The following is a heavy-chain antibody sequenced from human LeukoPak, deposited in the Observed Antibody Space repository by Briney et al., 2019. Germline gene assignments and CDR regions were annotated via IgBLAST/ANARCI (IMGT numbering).Heavy chain of an antibody. D-gene: IGHD5-18*01. CDR2: ISTSGDTI. Sequence: RGSLRLSCAASGFTFSSYRMHWVRQAPGKGLEWVSYISTSGDTIFYADSVKGRFTTSRDNAKNSLYLQMNSLRAEDTALYYCAREGSYGYAFDCWGQGTLVTVS. CDR3: AREGSYGYAFDC. CDR1: GFTFSSYR. V-gene: IGHV3-48*03. J-gene: IGHJ4*02.